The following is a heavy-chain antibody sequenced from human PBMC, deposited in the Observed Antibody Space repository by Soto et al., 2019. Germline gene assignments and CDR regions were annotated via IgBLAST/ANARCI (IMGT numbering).Heavy chain of an antibody. V-gene: IGHV4-59*01. CDR3: ARGYDFWGYYYYYGMDV. CDR2: IYYSGST. D-gene: IGHD3-3*01. J-gene: IGHJ6*02. CDR1: GGSISSYY. Sequence: PSETLSLTCTVSGGSISSYYWSWIRQPPGKGLEWIGYIYYSGSTNYNPSLKSRVTISVDTSKNQFSLKLSSVTAADTAVYYCARGYDFWGYYYYYGMDVWGQGTTVTV.